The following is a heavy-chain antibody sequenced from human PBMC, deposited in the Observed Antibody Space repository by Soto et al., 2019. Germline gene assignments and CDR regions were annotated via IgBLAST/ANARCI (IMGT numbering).Heavy chain of an antibody. CDR2: IYYSGST. CDR3: ASGIAVGGMGDWFDY. Sequence: PSETLSLTCTVSGGSISSYYWSWIRQPPGKGLEWIGYIYYSGSTNYNPSLKSRVTISVDTSKNQFSLKLSSVTAADTAVYYCASGIAVGGMGDWFDYWGQGTLVTVSS. CDR1: GGSISSYY. V-gene: IGHV4-59*01. D-gene: IGHD6-19*01. J-gene: IGHJ4*02.